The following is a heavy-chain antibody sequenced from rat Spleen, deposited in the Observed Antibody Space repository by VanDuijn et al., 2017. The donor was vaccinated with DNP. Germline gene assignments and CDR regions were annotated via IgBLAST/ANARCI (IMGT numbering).Heavy chain of an antibody. CDR1: GFSLTNYG. CDR2: IWGHGNT. J-gene: IGHJ4*01. V-gene: IGHV2S75*01. Sequence: QVQLKESGPVLVQASETLSLTCTVSGFSLTNYGVIWVRQSPGKGLEGMGIIWGHGNTDYNSALKSRLSINRDTSKSQVFLKMNSLQTDDTAIYYCTRESWGYVMDAWGQGASVTVSS. D-gene: IGHD5-1*01. CDR3: TRESWGYVMDA.